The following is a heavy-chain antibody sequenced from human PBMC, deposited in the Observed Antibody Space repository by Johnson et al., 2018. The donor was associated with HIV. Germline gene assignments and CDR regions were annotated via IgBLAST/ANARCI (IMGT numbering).Heavy chain of an antibody. Sequence: QMLLVESGGGVVQPGGSLSLSCAASRFTFSSYGMHWVRQAPGKGLEWVAVISYDGSNKYYADSVKGRFTISRDNSKNTLHLQMNSLRAEDTAVYYCARAGSSSSGPRAFDIWGQGTMVTVSS. CDR2: ISYDGSNK. CDR3: ARAGSSSSGPRAFDI. D-gene: IGHD6-6*01. CDR1: RFTFSSYG. V-gene: IGHV3-30*03. J-gene: IGHJ3*02.